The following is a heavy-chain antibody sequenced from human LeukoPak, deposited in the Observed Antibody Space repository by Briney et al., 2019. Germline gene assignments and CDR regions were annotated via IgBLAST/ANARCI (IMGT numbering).Heavy chain of an antibody. V-gene: IGHV3-23*01. D-gene: IGHD1-7*01. Sequence: PGGSLRLSCAASGFTFSSYAMSWVRQAPGNGLEWVSAISGSGGSTYYADSVKGRFTISRDNSKNTLYLQMNSLRAEDTAVYYCAKDQRGWNYVPYYYYMDVWGKGTTVTVSS. CDR3: AKDQRGWNYVPYYYYMDV. CDR2: ISGSGGST. J-gene: IGHJ6*03. CDR1: GFTFSSYA.